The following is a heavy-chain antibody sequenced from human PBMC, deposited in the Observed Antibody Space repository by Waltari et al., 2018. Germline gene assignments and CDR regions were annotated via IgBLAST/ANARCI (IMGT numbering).Heavy chain of an antibody. D-gene: IGHD3-22*01. V-gene: IGHV4-39*01. CDR1: VGSISKSRDY. CDR2: ISYSGSP. J-gene: IGHJ4*02. CDR3: AKSRVHYAPFDS. Sequence: QLQLQESGPGLVKPSETLSLTCTVSVGSISKSRDYWGWVRQPPGKGLEWIGTISYSGSPYYNSSLKTRVPISVDTSKNQFSLTLKSVTASDTARYYCAKSRVHYAPFDSWGQGTLVTVSS.